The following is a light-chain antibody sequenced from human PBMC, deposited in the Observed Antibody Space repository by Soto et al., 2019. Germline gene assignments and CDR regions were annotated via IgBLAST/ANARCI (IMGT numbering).Light chain of an antibody. CDR3: AAWDDSLNGRV. Sequence: QSVLTQPPSVSGAPGQRVTISCTGSSSNIGRGYDVHWYQQVPGSAPRLLLSGDNTRPSGVPDRFSGSRSGTSASLAITGLQAEDEADYYCAAWDDSLNGRVFGGGTKLTVL. V-gene: IGLV1-40*01. CDR1: SSNIGRGYD. J-gene: IGLJ2*01. CDR2: GDN.